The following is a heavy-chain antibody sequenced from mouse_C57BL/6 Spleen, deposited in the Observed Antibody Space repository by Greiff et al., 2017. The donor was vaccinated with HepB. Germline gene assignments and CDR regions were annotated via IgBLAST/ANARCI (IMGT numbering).Heavy chain of an antibody. J-gene: IGHJ4*01. Sequence: EVKVVESGEGLVKPGGSLKLSCAASGFTFSSYAMSWVRQTPEKRLEWVAYISSGGDYIYYADTVKGRFTISRDNARNTLYLQMSSLKSEDTAMYYCTRDLYYGYVYAMDYWGQGTSVTVSS. CDR2: ISSGGDYI. D-gene: IGHD2-2*01. V-gene: IGHV5-9-1*02. CDR1: GFTFSSYA. CDR3: TRDLYYGYVYAMDY.